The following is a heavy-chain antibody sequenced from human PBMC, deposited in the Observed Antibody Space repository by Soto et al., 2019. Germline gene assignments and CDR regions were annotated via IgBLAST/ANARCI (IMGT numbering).Heavy chain of an antibody. D-gene: IGHD3-22*01. Sequence: GGSLRLSCAASGFTFSSYGMHWVRQAPGKGLEWVAVIWYDGSNKYYADSVKGRFTISRDNSKNTLYLQMNSLRAEDTAVYYCARSYYYDSSGYYPFDYWGQGTLVTVSS. J-gene: IGHJ4*02. CDR2: IWYDGSNK. V-gene: IGHV3-33*01. CDR1: GFTFSSYG. CDR3: ARSYYYDSSGYYPFDY.